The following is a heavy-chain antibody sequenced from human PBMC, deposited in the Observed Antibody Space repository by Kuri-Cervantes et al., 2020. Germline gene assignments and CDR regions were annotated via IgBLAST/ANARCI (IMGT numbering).Heavy chain of an antibody. Sequence: GGSLRLSCAASGFTFSSYGMHWVRQAPGKGLEWVAVIWYDGSNKYYADSVKGRFTISRDNSKNTLYLQMNSLRAEDTAVYYCARDGSSSGYSRYGMDVWGQGTTVTVSS. J-gene: IGHJ6*02. CDR3: ARDGSSSGYSRYGMDV. CDR2: IWYDGSNK. D-gene: IGHD3-22*01. CDR1: GFTFSSYG. V-gene: IGHV3-33*01.